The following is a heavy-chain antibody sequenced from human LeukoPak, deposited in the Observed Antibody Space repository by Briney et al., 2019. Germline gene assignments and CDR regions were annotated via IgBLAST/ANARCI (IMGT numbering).Heavy chain of an antibody. CDR1: GFTFSDYY. D-gene: IGHD2-2*02. CDR3: AREAIVVVPAAIPTYYGMDV. J-gene: IGHJ6*02. CDR2: ISSSSSYI. V-gene: IGHV3-11*06. Sequence: KPGGSLRLSCAASGFTFSDYYMSWVRQAPGKGLEWVSSISSSSSYIYYADSVKGRFTISRDNAKNSLYLQMNSLRAEDTAVYYCAREAIVVVPAAIPTYYGMDVWGQGTTVTVSS.